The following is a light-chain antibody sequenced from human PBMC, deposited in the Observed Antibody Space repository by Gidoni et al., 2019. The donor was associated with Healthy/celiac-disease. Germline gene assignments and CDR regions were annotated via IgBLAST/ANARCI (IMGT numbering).Light chain of an antibody. CDR2: AAS. V-gene: IGKV1-39*01. J-gene: IGKJ4*01. CDR3: QQSYSTQLT. CDR1: QSISSY. Sequence: DIQMTQSPSSLSASVGDRVTITCRASQSISSYLNWYQQKPGKAPKLLIYAASSLQSGVPSRFSGSGSGTDFTLTISSLQPEEFATYYCQQSYSTQLTFGGXTKVEIK.